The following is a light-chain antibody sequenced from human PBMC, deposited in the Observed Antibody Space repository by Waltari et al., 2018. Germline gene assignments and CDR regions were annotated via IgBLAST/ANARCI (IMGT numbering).Light chain of an antibody. Sequence: QSALTQPVPVSGSPGQSVTIPCTGTPNNFGDYNLFPWFQHHPAQAPKLLIFYVSKRPSGVSNRFSGSKSGNTASLTISGLQTEDEADYYCCSYSTGGSWMFGGGTKLTVL. CDR2: YVS. V-gene: IGLV2-23*02. CDR1: PNNFGDYNL. J-gene: IGLJ3*02. CDR3: CSYSTGGSWM.